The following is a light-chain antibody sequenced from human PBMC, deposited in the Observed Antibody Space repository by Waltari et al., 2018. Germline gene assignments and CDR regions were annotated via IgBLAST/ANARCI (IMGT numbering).Light chain of an antibody. CDR2: SDS. V-gene: IGLV3-21*04. CDR1: NIGSKS. J-gene: IGLJ1*01. Sequence: SYVLTQPPSVSVAPGKTARITCGGNNIGSKSVHWYQQKPGQAPVLVIDSDSDRPSGIPERFPGSNSGNTATLSVSRVEAGDEAVYYCQVWDSSSVYVFGSGTKVTVL. CDR3: QVWDSSSVYV.